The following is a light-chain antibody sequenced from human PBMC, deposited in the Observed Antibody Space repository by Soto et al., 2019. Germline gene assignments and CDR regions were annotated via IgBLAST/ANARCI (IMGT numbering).Light chain of an antibody. Sequence: QSALTQPASVSGSLGQSITISCTGTSSDVGAYNFVSWYQQHPGKAPKLTIYEVSHRPSGVSDRFSGSKSGNTASLTISGLQAEDEADYYCSSYTTSYSWVFGGGTKLTVL. CDR1: SSDVGAYNF. V-gene: IGLV2-14*01. J-gene: IGLJ3*02. CDR2: EVS. CDR3: SSYTTSYSWV.